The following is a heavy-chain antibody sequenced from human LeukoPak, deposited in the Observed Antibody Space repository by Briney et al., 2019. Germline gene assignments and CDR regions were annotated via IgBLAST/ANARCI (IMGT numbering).Heavy chain of an antibody. CDR3: AKELMGFDY. J-gene: IGHJ4*02. D-gene: IGHD2-8*01. V-gene: IGHV3-23*01. Sequence: PGRSLRLSCAASGFTFTSYAMSWVRQAPGKGLEWVSSVSGTGITTYYADSVKGRFTVSRDNSKDTVYLQMNSPRGEDTAVYYCAKELMGFDYWGQGSLVTVSS. CDR2: VSGTGITT. CDR1: GFTFTSYA.